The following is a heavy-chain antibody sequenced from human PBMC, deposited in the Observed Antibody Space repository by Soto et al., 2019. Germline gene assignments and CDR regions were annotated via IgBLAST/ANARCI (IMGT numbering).Heavy chain of an antibody. J-gene: IGHJ6*03. D-gene: IGHD3-9*01. CDR3: ARGGHFDWLLSEGVYYYYYYYMDV. V-gene: IGHV1-8*01. CDR1: GYTFTSYD. CDR2: MNPNSGNT. Sequence: ASVKVSCKASGYTFTSYDINWVRQATGQGLEWMGWMNPNSGNTGYAQKFQGRVTMTRNTSISTAYMELSSLRSEDTAVYYCARGGHFDWLLSEGVYYYYYYYMDVWGKGTTVTVSS.